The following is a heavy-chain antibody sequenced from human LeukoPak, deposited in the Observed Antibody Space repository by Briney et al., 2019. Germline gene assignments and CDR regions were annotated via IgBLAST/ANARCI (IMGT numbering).Heavy chain of an antibody. J-gene: IGHJ4*02. CDR1: GGSFSGYY. V-gene: IGHV4-34*01. D-gene: IGHD3-3*01. CDR3: ARGALESTATFDY. Sequence: SETLSLTCAVYGGSFSGYYWSWIRQPPGKGLEWIGEINHSGSTNYNPSLKSRVTISVDTSKNQFSLKLSSVTAADTAVYYCARGALESTATFDYWGQGTLVTVSS. CDR2: INHSGST.